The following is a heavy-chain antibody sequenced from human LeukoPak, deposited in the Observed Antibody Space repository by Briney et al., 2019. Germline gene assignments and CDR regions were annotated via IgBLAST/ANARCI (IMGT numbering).Heavy chain of an antibody. D-gene: IGHD3-3*01. CDR2: IKQDGSEK. CDR3: ARDRPYYDFWSGLGP. Sequence: GGSLRLSCAASGFTFSSYWMSWVCQAPGKGLEWVANIKQDGSEKYYVDSVKGRFTISRDNAKNSLYLQMNSLRAEDTAVYYCARDRPYYDFWSGLGPWGQGTLVTVSS. CDR1: GFTFSSYW. J-gene: IGHJ5*02. V-gene: IGHV3-7*01.